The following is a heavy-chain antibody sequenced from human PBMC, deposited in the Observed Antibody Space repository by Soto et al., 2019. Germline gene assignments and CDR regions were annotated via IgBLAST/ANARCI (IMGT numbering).Heavy chain of an antibody. Sequence: HPGGSLRLSCAASGFSFRSYWMHWVRQAPGKGLEWVSSISSSSSTIYYADSVKGRFTISRDNAKNSLYLQMNSLRAEDTAVYYCASILTGHSRTTYYYYMDVWGKGTTVTVSS. CDR3: ASILTGHSRTTYYYYMDV. V-gene: IGHV3-48*01. CDR1: GFSFRSYW. D-gene: IGHD3-9*01. CDR2: ISSSSSTI. J-gene: IGHJ6*03.